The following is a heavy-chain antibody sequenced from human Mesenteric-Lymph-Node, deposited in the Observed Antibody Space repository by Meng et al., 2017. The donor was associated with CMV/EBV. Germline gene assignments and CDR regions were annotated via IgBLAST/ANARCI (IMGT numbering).Heavy chain of an antibody. J-gene: IGHJ6*02. V-gene: IGHV4-31*03. D-gene: IGHD2-15*01. Sequence: LRLSCTVSGGSISSGGYYWSWIRQHPGKGLEWIGYIYYSGGTYYNPSLKSRVIISVDTSQNQFSLRLGSVTAADTAVYYCARDRGRDAVDVWGQGTTVTVSS. CDR1: GGSISSGGYY. CDR3: ARDRGRDAVDV. CDR2: IYYSGGT.